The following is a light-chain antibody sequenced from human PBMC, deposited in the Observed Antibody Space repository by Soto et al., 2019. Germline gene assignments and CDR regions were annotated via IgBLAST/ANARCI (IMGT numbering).Light chain of an antibody. Sequence: QSALTQPRSVSGSPGQSVTLSCTGTSSDVGGYKYVSWYQHHPGKAPKLMIYDVSKRPSGVPDRFSGSKSGNTASLTISGLQAEDEADYYCCSYAGTDTSYVVFGGGTKVTVL. CDR3: CSYAGTDTSYVV. CDR1: SSDVGGYKY. CDR2: DVS. V-gene: IGLV2-11*01. J-gene: IGLJ2*01.